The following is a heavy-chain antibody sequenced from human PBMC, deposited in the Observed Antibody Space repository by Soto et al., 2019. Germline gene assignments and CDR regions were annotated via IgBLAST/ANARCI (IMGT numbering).Heavy chain of an antibody. Sequence: QVQLQESGPGLVKTSETLFLTCTVTGASISSYYWSWIQQPPGKGLEWIGHISYSGSTNYNPSVMGRVTVSVDRSTNQFSLKLSSVTAADTAVYYCARAQPFEFQHWFYHWGQGTLLSVCS. D-gene: IGHD2-2*01. CDR1: GASISSYY. CDR3: ARAQPFEFQHWFYH. V-gene: IGHV4-59*01. J-gene: IGHJ5*02. CDR2: ISYSGST.